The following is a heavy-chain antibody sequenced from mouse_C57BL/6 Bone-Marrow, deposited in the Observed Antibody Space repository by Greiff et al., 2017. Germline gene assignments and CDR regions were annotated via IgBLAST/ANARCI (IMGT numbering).Heavy chain of an antibody. CDR3: ARQEGLSSGYVQGCAY. CDR1: GFTFSDYG. J-gene: IGHJ3*01. Sequence: EVKLVESGGGLVQPGGSLKLSCAASGFTFSDYGMAWVRQAPRKGPEWVAFISNLAYSIYYADAVTGRFTISRENAKNTLYLEMSSLRSEDTAMYYCARQEGLSSGYVQGCAYWGQGTLVTVSA. V-gene: IGHV5-15*04. D-gene: IGHD3-2*02. CDR2: ISNLAYSI.